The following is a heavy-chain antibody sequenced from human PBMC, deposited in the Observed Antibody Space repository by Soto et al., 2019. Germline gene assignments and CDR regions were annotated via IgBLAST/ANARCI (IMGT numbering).Heavy chain of an antibody. D-gene: IGHD3-22*01. Sequence: PGGSLRLSCAASGFTFSSYAMNWVRQAPGKGLEWVSGISGSGSSTFYADSVKGRFTIPRDNSKNTLYLQMNSLRAEDTAVYYCAKSHVDYYDSSPPHSDYWGQGTLVTVSS. CDR1: GFTFSSYA. CDR3: AKSHVDYYDSSPPHSDY. CDR2: ISGSGSST. V-gene: IGHV3-23*01. J-gene: IGHJ4*02.